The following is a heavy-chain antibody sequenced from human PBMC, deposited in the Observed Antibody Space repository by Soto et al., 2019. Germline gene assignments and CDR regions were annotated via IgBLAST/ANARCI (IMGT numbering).Heavy chain of an antibody. J-gene: IGHJ4*02. CDR2: IYDSGNT. Sequence: QLQLQESGSGLVKPSQPLSLTCAVSGGSISGTTYSWSWIRQPPGKGLEWIGYIYDSGNTYYNPSLKSQFSTSVDRSKTQFSLKLSSVTAADTAVYYCARGQGAAAGHSNFDYWGQGALVTVSS. V-gene: IGHV4-30-2*01. CDR3: ARGQGAAAGHSNFDY. CDR1: GGSISGTTYS. D-gene: IGHD6-13*01.